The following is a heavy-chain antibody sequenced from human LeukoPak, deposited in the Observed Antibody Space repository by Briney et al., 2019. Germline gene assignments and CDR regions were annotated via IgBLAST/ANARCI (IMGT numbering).Heavy chain of an antibody. CDR2: IREDGSEK. V-gene: IGHV3-7*01. CDR1: GFTFTRHW. Sequence: GGSLRLSCAASGFTFTRHWMSWVRQVPGKGLEWVANIREDGSEKKYVDSVKDRFTISRDNTKNSVYLQMRCLRVDDTAIYYCARDKEGGSNDHWGQGTLVTVSS. J-gene: IGHJ4*02. D-gene: IGHD6-13*01. CDR3: ARDKEGGSNDH.